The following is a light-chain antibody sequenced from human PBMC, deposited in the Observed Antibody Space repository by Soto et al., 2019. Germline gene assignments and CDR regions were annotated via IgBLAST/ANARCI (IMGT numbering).Light chain of an antibody. CDR2: GAS. CDR1: ESLSSN. J-gene: IGKJ5*01. CDR3: QQYGSSPPIT. Sequence: EIVMTQSPATLSVSPGERATLSCRARESLSSNLAWYQQKPGNAPKLRIYGASRRASGIPYRFSGSGSGTDFTLTISSLEPEDFEVYYCQQYGSSPPITFGQGTRLEI. V-gene: IGKV3-20*01.